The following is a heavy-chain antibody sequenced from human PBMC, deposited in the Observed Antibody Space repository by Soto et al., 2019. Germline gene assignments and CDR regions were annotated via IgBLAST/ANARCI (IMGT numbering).Heavy chain of an antibody. CDR3: ARDPPYCSRTSCYYYYYGMDV. V-gene: IGHV3-20*04. Sequence: EVQLVESGGGVVRPGGSLRLSCAASGFTFDDYGMSWVRQAPGKGLEWVSGINWNGGSTGYADSVKGRFTISRDNAKNSLYLQMNSLRAEDTALYYCARDPPYCSRTSCYYYYYGMDVWGQGTTVTVSS. J-gene: IGHJ6*02. CDR1: GFTFDDYG. D-gene: IGHD2-2*01. CDR2: INWNGGST.